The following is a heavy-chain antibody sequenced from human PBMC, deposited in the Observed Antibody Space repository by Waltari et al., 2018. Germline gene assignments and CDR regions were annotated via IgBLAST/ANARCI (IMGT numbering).Heavy chain of an antibody. CDR2: ISGSGGST. CDR3: AKDRDNCSGGSCYWGYFDY. V-gene: IGHV3-23*04. Sequence: EVQLVESGGGLVQPGGSLRLSCAASGFTFSSYAMSWVRQAPGKGLEWVSAISGSGGSTYDADSVKGRFTISRDNSKNTLYLQMNSLRAEDTAVYYCAKDRDNCSGGSCYWGYFDYWGQGTLVTVSS. D-gene: IGHD2-15*01. J-gene: IGHJ4*02. CDR1: GFTFSSYA.